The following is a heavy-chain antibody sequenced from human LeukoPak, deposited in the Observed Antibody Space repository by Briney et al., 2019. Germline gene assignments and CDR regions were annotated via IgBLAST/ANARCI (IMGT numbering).Heavy chain of an antibody. CDR1: GFTFSTYA. J-gene: IGHJ2*01. D-gene: IGHD6-19*01. V-gene: IGHV3-23*01. CDR2: ISDSGTNT. CDR3: AKSMTLQWRGFFDL. Sequence: GGSLRLSCAASGFTFSTYAMSWVRQAPGKGLEWVSTISDSGTNTYYADSVRGRFTISRDNSKNTLYLQKNSLRADDTAIYYCAKSMTLQWRGFFDLWGRGTHVTVSS.